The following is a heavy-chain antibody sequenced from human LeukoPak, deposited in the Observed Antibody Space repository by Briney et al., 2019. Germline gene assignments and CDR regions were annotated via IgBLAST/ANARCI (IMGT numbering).Heavy chain of an antibody. CDR2: INPSGGST. D-gene: IGHD3-22*01. CDR1: GYTFTSYH. CDR3: ASEQLTTYYYDSSGSPGRNY. Sequence: GASVKVSCKASGYTFTSYHMHWVRQAPGQGLEWMGIINPSGGSTSYAQKFQGRVTMTRDTSTSTVYMELSSLRSEDTAVYYCASEQLTTYYYDSSGSPGRNYWGQGTLVTVSS. J-gene: IGHJ4*02. V-gene: IGHV1-46*01.